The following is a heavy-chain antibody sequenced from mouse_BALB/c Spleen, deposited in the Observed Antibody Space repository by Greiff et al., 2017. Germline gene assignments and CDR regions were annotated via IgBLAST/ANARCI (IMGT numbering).Heavy chain of an antibody. D-gene: IGHD5-5*01. Sequence: QVQLQQSGAELVKPGASVKLSCKASGYTFTSYYMYWVKQRPGQGLEWIGEINPSNGGTNFNEKFKSKATLTVDKSSSTAYMQLSSLTSEDSAVYYCTRATSDAMDYWGQGTSVTVSS. CDR2: INPSNGGT. J-gene: IGHJ4*01. CDR1: GYTFTSYY. CDR3: TRATSDAMDY. V-gene: IGHV1S81*02.